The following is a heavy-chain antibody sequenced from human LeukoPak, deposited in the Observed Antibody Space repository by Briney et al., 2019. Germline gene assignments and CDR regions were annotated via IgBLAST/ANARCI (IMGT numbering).Heavy chain of an antibody. D-gene: IGHD6-13*01. CDR1: GGSFSGHY. Sequence: KPSDTLSLTCAVYGGSFSGHYWSWIRQPPGKGLEWIGEVNHSGSTNYNPSLKSRVTISVDTSKNQFSLKLSSVTAADTAVYYCARGFRQYVAAAAYWGQGTLVTVSS. CDR2: VNHSGST. V-gene: IGHV4-34*01. J-gene: IGHJ4*02. CDR3: ARGFRQYVAAAAY.